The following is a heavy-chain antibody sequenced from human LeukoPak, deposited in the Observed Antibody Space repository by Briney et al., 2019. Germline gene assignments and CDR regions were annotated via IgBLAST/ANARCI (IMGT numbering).Heavy chain of an antibody. V-gene: IGHV4-30-2*01. CDR2: TYHSGST. D-gene: IGHD6-13*01. J-gene: IGHJ5*02. CDR1: GGSISSGGYS. CDR3: ARGSSWYNWFDP. Sequence: PSETLSLTCAVSGGSISSGGYSWSWIRQPPGKGLEWIGYTYHSGSTYYNPSLKSRVTISVDRSKNQFSLKLSSVTAADTAVYYCARGSSWYNWFDPWGQGTLVTVSS.